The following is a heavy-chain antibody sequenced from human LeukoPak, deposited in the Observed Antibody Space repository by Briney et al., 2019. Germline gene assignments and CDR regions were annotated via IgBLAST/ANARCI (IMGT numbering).Heavy chain of an antibody. Sequence: PRGSLRLSCAASGFTFSSYGMHWVRQAPGKGLEWVAFIRYDGSNKYYADSVKGRFTISRDNSKNTLYLQMNSLRAEDTAVYYCAKDRYSSSWPGAYYFDYWGQGTLVTVSS. CDR1: GFTFSSYG. V-gene: IGHV3-30*02. D-gene: IGHD6-13*01. CDR3: AKDRYSSSWPGAYYFDY. J-gene: IGHJ4*02. CDR2: IRYDGSNK.